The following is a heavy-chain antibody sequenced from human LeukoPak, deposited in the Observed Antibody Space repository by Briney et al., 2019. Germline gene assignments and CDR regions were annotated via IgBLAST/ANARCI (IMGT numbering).Heavy chain of an antibody. CDR3: ARETPNFDLWGNSYYMDV. J-gene: IGHJ6*03. CDR2: IYTSGSA. D-gene: IGHD2-21*01. CDR1: GGSITSDGYY. V-gene: IGHV4-61*02. Sequence: SQTLSLTCTASGGSITSDGYYWTWVRQPAGKGLEWVGRIYTSGSADYNPSLKSRVIISLDTSKNQFSLTLTSVTAADTAVYFCARETPNFDLWGNSYYMDVWGEGTTVTVSS.